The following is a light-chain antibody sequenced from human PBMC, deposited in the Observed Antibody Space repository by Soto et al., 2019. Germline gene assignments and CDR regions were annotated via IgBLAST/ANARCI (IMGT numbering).Light chain of an antibody. CDR1: QSISRY. Sequence: DIQMTQSPSSLSASVGDRVTITCRASQSISRYLNWYQQRAGTAPKLLIFDASTLQSGVPSRFSGSGSGTEFTLTISSLQPDDSATYYCQQYYSFSWTFGQGTKVDIK. CDR2: DAS. V-gene: IGKV1-5*01. J-gene: IGKJ1*01. CDR3: QQYYSFSWT.